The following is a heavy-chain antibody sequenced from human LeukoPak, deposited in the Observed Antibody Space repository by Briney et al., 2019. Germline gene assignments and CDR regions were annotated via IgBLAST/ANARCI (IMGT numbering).Heavy chain of an antibody. CDR3: ARAAAVKLPIDY. CDR2: IRYDGSNK. J-gene: IGHJ4*02. CDR1: GFTFSSYG. D-gene: IGHD2-15*01. Sequence: GGSLRLSCAASGFTFSSYGMHWVRQAPGKGLEWVAFIRYDGSNKYYADSVKGRFTISRDNAKNSLYLQMNSLRAEDTAVYYCARAAAVKLPIDYWGQGTLVTVSS. V-gene: IGHV3-30*02.